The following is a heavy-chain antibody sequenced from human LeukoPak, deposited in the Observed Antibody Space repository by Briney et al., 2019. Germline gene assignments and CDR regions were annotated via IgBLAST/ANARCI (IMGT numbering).Heavy chain of an antibody. V-gene: IGHV3-23*01. D-gene: IGHD4-17*01. CDR2: IRGSVRST. Sequence: GGSLRLSCAASGFTFTSYAMSWVRQAPGKGLEWVSGIRGSVRSTYYADSVKGRFTISRDNSKNTPYLQMNSLRAEDAAVYYCAKDFYGDYLYGTFDIWGQGTMVSVAS. CDR1: GFTFTSYA. CDR3: AKDFYGDYLYGTFDI. J-gene: IGHJ3*02.